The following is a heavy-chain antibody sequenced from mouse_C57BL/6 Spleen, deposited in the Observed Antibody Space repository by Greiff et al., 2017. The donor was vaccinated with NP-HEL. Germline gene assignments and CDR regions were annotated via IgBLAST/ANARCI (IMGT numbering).Heavy chain of an antibody. CDR2: ISNGGGST. J-gene: IGHJ2*01. V-gene: IGHV5-12*01. CDR1: GFTFSDYY. D-gene: IGHD1-1*01. CDR3: ARQTYYYGSSYDLGYFDY. Sequence: VKLQESGGGLVQPGGSLKLSCAASGFTFSDYYMYWVRQTPEKRLEWVAYISNGGGSTYYPDTVKGRFTISRDNAKNTLYLQMSRLKSEDTAMYYCARQTYYYGSSYDLGYFDYWGQGTTLTVSS.